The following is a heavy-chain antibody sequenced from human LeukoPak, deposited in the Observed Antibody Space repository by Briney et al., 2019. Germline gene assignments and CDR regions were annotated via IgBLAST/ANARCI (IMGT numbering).Heavy chain of an antibody. CDR3: ARHNSPYYDFWSGYYTPDENLDY. V-gene: IGHV4-38-2*01. D-gene: IGHD3-3*01. CDR1: GYSISSGHY. Sequence: SETLSLTCAVTGYSISSGHYWGWIRQPPGKGLEWIGSIYHSGSTYYNPSLKSRVTISVDTSKNQFSLKLSSVTAADTAVYYCARHNSPYYDFWSGYYTPDENLDYWGQGTLVTVSS. CDR2: IYHSGST. J-gene: IGHJ4*02.